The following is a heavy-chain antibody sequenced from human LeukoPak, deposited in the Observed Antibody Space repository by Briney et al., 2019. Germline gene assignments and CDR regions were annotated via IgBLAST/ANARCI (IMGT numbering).Heavy chain of an antibody. V-gene: IGHV4-39*01. D-gene: IGHD1-14*01. CDR3: ARRSRGGGEPYYYYYMDV. CDR1: GVSISSSNYY. J-gene: IGHJ6*03. Sequence: SETLSLTCSVSGVSISSSNYYWVWIRQPPGEGLEWIGNVYSSGGSRYNPSLQSRVTFSVDTPNNQFSLKLISVTAADTAVYYCARRSRGGGEPYYYYYMDVWGKGTTVTVSS. CDR2: VYSSGGS.